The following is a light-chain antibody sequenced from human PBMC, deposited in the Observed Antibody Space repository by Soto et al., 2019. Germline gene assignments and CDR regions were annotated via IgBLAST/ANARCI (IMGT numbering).Light chain of an antibody. V-gene: IGLV2-14*03. J-gene: IGLJ1*01. CDR1: SSDLGSYNY. CDR2: DFS. Sequence: QSALTQPASVSGSPGQSITISCTGPSSDLGSYNYVSWYQQHPGKAPKIMIYDFSNRPSGVSGRFAGPKSGNTASLTISGLQAEDEAEYYCSSYTTSSTPVFGTGTKVTVL. CDR3: SSYTTSSTPV.